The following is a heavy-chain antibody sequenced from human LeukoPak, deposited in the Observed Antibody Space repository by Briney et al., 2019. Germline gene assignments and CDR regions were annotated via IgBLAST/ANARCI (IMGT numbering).Heavy chain of an antibody. J-gene: IGHJ6*02. V-gene: IGHV3-9*01. CDR3: AKDMSGSSGYYLEDYYYGMDV. CDR2: ISWNSGSI. D-gene: IGHD3-22*01. CDR1: GFTFDDYA. Sequence: GGSLRLSCAASGFTFDDYAMHWVRQAPGKGLEWVSGISWNSGSIGYADSVKGRFTISRDNAKNSLYLQMNSLRAEDTALYYCAKDMSGSSGYYLEDYYYGMDVWGQGTTVTVSS.